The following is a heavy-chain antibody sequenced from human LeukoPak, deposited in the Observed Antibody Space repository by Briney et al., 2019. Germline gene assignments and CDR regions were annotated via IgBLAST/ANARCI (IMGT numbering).Heavy chain of an antibody. Sequence: PSETLSLTCAVSGVSISSGGYSWSWIRQPPGKGLEWIGYIYHSGSTYYNPSLKSRVTISVDRSKNQFSLKLSSVTAADTAVYYCARESQGYCSGGSCYGSYAFDIWGQGTMVTVSS. CDR1: GVSISSGGYS. CDR2: IYHSGST. CDR3: ARESQGYCSGGSCYGSYAFDI. D-gene: IGHD2-15*01. J-gene: IGHJ3*02. V-gene: IGHV4-30-2*01.